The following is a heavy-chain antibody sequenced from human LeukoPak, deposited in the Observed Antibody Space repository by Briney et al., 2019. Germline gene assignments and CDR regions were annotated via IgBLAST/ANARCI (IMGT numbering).Heavy chain of an antibody. V-gene: IGHV1-2*02. CDR1: GYTFTGYY. CDR3: ARSTVTTPYFDY. D-gene: IGHD4-11*01. J-gene: IGHJ4*02. Sequence: ASVKVSCKASGYTFTGYYMHWVRQAPGQGLEWMGWINPNSGGTNYAQKFQGRVTMTRDTSISTAYMELSRLRSDDTAVYYCARSTVTTPYFDYWGQGTLVTVSS. CDR2: INPNSGGT.